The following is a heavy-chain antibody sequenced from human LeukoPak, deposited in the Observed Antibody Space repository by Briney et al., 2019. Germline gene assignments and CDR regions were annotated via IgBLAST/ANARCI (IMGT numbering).Heavy chain of an antibody. CDR1: GGSISSYY. V-gene: IGHV4-59*01. CDR2: IYYSGST. CDR3: ARGPYSGSYRDY. J-gene: IGHJ4*02. D-gene: IGHD1-26*01. Sequence: SETLSLTCTVSGGSISSYYWSWIRQPAGKGLEWIGYIYYSGSTNYNPSLKSRVTISVDTSKNQFSLKLSSVTAADTAVYYCARGPYSGSYRDYWGQGALVTVSS.